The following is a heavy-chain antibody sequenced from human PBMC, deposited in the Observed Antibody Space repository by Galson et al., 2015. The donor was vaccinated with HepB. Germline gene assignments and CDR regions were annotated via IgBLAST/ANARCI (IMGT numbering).Heavy chain of an antibody. Sequence: SLRLSCAVSGFTFKNYAMTWVRQAPGKGLEWVSSISGNGISTYYADSVKGRFTISRDNSKNTLYLQMNSLTAEDTATYYCASLYSDYPGTIYFDYWGQGTLVTVS. CDR3: ASLYSDYPGTIYFDY. J-gene: IGHJ4*02. V-gene: IGHV3-23*01. CDR1: GFTFKNYA. D-gene: IGHD4-11*01. CDR2: ISGNGIST.